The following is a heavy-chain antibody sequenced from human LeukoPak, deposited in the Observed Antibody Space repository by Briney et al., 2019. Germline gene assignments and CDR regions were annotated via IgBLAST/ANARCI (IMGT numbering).Heavy chain of an antibody. CDR3: AKDRYFFSSGYLFDS. CDR2: ISSSGSTI. Sequence: GGSLRLSCAASGFTFSSYSMNWVRQAPGKGLEWVSYISSSGSTIYYADSVKGRFTISRDNSKHTLYLQMNSLRVEDAAVYFCAKDRYFFSSGYLFDSWGQGTLVTVSS. V-gene: IGHV3-48*04. D-gene: IGHD3-22*01. CDR1: GFTFSSYS. J-gene: IGHJ4*02.